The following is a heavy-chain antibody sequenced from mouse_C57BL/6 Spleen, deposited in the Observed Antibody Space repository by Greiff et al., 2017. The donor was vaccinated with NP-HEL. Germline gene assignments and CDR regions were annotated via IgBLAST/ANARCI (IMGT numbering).Heavy chain of an antibody. Sequence: QVQLKESGPGLVQPSQSLSITCTVSGFSLTSYGVHWVRQSPGKGLEWLGVIWSGGSTDYNAAFISRLSISKDNSKSQVFFKMNSLQADDTAIYYCARGPNHYGSSPDYWGQGTTLTVSS. CDR3: ARGPNHYGSSPDY. D-gene: IGHD1-1*01. V-gene: IGHV2-2*01. CDR1: GFSLTSYG. J-gene: IGHJ2*01. CDR2: IWSGGST.